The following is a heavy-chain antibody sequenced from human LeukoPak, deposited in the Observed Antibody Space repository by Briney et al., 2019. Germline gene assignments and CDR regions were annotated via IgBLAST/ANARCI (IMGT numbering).Heavy chain of an antibody. J-gene: IGHJ4*02. CDR1: GGSVSSGSYY. V-gene: IGHV4-61*01. D-gene: IGHD2-21*01. Sequence: SETLSLTCTVSGGSVSSGSYYWNWIRQSPGKGLEWIGYIYFSGSTNCNPSLQSRVTISVDTSKDQFSLKLSSVTAADTAMYYCARLKTRGGYYFYDYWGQGTLVTVSS. CDR2: IYFSGST. CDR3: ARLKTRGGYYFYDY.